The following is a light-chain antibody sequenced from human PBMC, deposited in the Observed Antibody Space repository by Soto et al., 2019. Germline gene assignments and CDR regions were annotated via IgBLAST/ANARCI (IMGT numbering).Light chain of an antibody. V-gene: IGLV1-44*01. J-gene: IGLJ1*01. Sequence: QSVLTQPPSASGTPGQRVTISCSGSSSNIGSNTVNWYQQLPGTAPKLLIYSNNQRPSGVPDRFSGSKSGTSASLAISGLQSEDEADYYCAAWDDSLTGVSVFGTGTKASVL. CDR1: SSNIGSNT. CDR2: SNN. CDR3: AAWDDSLTGVSV.